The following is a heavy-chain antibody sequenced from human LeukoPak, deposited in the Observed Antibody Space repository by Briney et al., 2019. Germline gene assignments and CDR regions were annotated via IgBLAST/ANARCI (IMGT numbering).Heavy chain of an antibody. CDR1: GFTFSSDA. D-gene: IGHD6-13*01. CDR3: ARVSSSSWSYYYYYYMDV. Sequence: GGSLRLSCAASGFTFSSDAMSWVRQAPGKGLEWVSSISSSSSYIYYADSVKGRFTISRDNAKNSLYLQMNSLRAEDTAVYYCARVSSSSWSYYYYYYMDVWGKGTTVTTSS. CDR2: ISSSSSYI. V-gene: IGHV3-21*01. J-gene: IGHJ6*03.